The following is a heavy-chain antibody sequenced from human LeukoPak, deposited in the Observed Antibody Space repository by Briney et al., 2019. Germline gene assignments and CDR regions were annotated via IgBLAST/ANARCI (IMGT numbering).Heavy chain of an antibody. D-gene: IGHD5-24*01. J-gene: IGHJ6*03. CDR3: ARVALDGPEGYMDV. Sequence: ASVKVSCKASGYTFTSYGISWVRQAPGQGLEWIGWISAYNGNTNYAQKLQGGVTMTTDTSTSTAYMELRSLRFDDTAVYYCARVALDGPEGYMDVWGKGTTVTVSS. CDR1: GYTFTSYG. CDR2: ISAYNGNT. V-gene: IGHV1-18*01.